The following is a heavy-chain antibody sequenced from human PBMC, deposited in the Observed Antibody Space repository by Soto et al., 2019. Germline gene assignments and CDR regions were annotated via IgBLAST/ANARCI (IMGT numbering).Heavy chain of an antibody. CDR1: GGSIGGSNYF. CDR3: TRRRFGVRGVTPMDV. D-gene: IGHD3-10*01. V-gene: IGHV4-39*01. Sequence: SETLSLTCTVSGGSIGGSNYFWGWIRQSPGTGLEWLGNIYSSGSTYYNPSLKSRITMSLDTSKNQFSLNLGSVTAADTAVYYCTRRRFGVRGVTPMDVWGQGNTVTVSS. CDR2: IYSSGST. J-gene: IGHJ6*02.